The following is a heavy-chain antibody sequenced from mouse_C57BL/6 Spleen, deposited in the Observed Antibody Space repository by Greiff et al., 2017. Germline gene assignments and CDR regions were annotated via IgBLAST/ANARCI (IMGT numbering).Heavy chain of an antibody. J-gene: IGHJ2*01. V-gene: IGHV1-72*01. CDR1: GYTFTSYW. D-gene: IGHD1-1*01. CDR2: IDPNSGGT. Sequence: VQLQQPGAELVKPGASVKLSCKASGYTFTSYWMHWVKQRPGRGLEWIGRIDPNSGGTKYNEKFKSKATLTVDKPSSTAYMQLSSLTSEDSAVYYGASPYYGSSYAPDYWGQGTTLTVSS. CDR3: ASPYYGSSYAPDY.